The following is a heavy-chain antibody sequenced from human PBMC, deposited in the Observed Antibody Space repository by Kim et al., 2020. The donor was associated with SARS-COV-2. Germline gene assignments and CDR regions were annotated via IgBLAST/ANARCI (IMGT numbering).Heavy chain of an antibody. V-gene: IGHV1-69*04. CDR3: ARETTVVTRVVGWFDP. CDR2: FIPILGIV. D-gene: IGHD4-17*01. CDR1: GGTFSSYP. Sequence: SVKVSCKASGGTFSSYPISWVRQAPGQGLEWMGRFIPILGIVKYAQKFQGRVTITADKSTSTAYMELSSLRSEDTAVYYFARETTVVTRVVGWFDPWGQGTLVTVSS. J-gene: IGHJ5*02.